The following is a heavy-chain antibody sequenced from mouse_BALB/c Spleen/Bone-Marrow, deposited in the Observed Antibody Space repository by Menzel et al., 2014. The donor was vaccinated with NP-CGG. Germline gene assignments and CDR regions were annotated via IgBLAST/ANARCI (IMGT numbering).Heavy chain of an antibody. V-gene: IGHV1-31*01. Sequence: EVQLQQSGPELVKPGASLKISCKASGYSFTGYTMNWVKQSHGKNLEWIGLINPYNGVTRYNQKFKGKATLTVDKSSSTAYMELLSLSSEDSAVYYCARPGSYYGSYYYSMDYWGQGTSVTVSS. D-gene: IGHD2-10*01. CDR2: INPYNGVT. J-gene: IGHJ4*01. CDR1: GYSFTGYT. CDR3: ARPGSYYGSYYYSMDY.